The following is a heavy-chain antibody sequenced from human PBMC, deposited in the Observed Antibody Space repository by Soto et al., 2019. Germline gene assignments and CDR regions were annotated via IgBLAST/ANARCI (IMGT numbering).Heavy chain of an antibody. J-gene: IGHJ4*02. CDR1: GYTFTSYA. D-gene: IGHD2-21*02. Sequence: QGQLVQSGAEEKKPGASVKVSCKASGYTFTSYAMHWVRQAPGQRLEWMGWINAGNGNTKYSQKFQGRVTITRDTSASAAYMELSSLRSEATAVYYCARSIVVVTALDYWGQGTLVTVSS. CDR2: INAGNGNT. CDR3: ARSIVVVTALDY. V-gene: IGHV1-3*05.